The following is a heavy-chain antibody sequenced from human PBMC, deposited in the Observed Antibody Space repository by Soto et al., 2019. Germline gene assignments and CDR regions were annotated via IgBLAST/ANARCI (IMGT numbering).Heavy chain of an antibody. D-gene: IGHD1-1*01. CDR2: IYISGGST. Sequence: QVQLVQSGAEVKKPGASVKVSCKASGYTFTNYYIHWVRQAPGQGLEWMGVIYISGGSTTYAPNFPGRVSRTRDTSTSTVYMELSSLKSEDTAVYYCTRVTGTIGYFDYWGQGTPVTVSS. J-gene: IGHJ4*02. CDR1: GYTFTNYY. CDR3: TRVTGTIGYFDY. V-gene: IGHV1-46*01.